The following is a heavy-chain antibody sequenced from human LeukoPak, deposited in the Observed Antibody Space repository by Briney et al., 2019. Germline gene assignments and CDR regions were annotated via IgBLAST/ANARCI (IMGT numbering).Heavy chain of an antibody. V-gene: IGHV4-59*01. CDR3: ARAEVTATPYYYYGMDV. CDR1: GGSISIYY. Sequence: SETLSLTCTVSGGSISIYYWSWIRQPPGKGLEWIGYIYYSGSTNYNPSLKSRVTISVDTSKNQFSLKLSSVTAADTAVYYCARAEVTATPYYYYGMDVWGQGTTVTVSS. D-gene: IGHD2-21*02. J-gene: IGHJ6*02. CDR2: IYYSGST.